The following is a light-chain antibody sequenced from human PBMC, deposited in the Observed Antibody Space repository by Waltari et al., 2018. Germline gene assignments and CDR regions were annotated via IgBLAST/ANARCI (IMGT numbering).Light chain of an antibody. J-gene: IGLJ3*02. V-gene: IGLV1-47*01. CDR2: KHN. Sequence: VSLGERVTFSCSGCSSSIGSDYVYWFQQLPGTAPKLLHYKHNPGPSGVPDRLSGAKSGPSASLAISGLRSEDEADYYCASWDDSLSGWVFGGGTKLTLL. CDR3: ASWDDSLSGWV. CDR1: SSSIGSDY.